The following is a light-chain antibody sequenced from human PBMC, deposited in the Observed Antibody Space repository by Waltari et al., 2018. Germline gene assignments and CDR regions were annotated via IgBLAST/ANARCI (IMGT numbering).Light chain of an antibody. J-gene: IGKJ2*01. V-gene: IGKV1-39*01. CDR2: RIS. Sequence: DIQMTQAPSSLSASIGDRVLIPCRASENIANYGSWDRQEPGTAPELLIYRISSLQSGVPSMFSGGGSGIDFNLTISRLQPEDFATYICQQSYSRPPTFGQGTKVEIK. CDR3: QQSYSRPPT. CDR1: ENIANY.